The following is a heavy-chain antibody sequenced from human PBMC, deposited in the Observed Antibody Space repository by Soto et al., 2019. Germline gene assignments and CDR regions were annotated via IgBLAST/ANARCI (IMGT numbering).Heavy chain of an antibody. J-gene: IGHJ6*03. CDR1: GYSFTSYW. V-gene: IGHV5-51*01. CDR3: ARSAGVLSDYYYMDV. CDR2: IYPGDSDT. D-gene: IGHD2-15*01. Sequence: GESLKISCKGSGYSFTSYWIGWVRQMPGKGLEWMGIIYPGDSDTRYSPSFQGQVTISADKSISTAYLQWSSLKASDTAMYYCARSAGVLSDYYYMDVWGKGTTVTVSS.